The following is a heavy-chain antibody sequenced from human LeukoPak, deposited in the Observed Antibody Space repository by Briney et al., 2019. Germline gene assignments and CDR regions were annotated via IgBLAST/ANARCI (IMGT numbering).Heavy chain of an antibody. J-gene: IGHJ3*02. Sequence: PGESLRLSCATSGFTFSTYAMHWVRQAPGKGLEWVAVIWYDGSNEHYADSVKGRFTISRDNAKNSLYLQMNSLRAEDTAVYYCARDKSYNWNYAAAFDIWGQGTMVTVSS. CDR2: IWYDGSNE. V-gene: IGHV3-33*01. CDR1: GFTFSTYA. D-gene: IGHD1-7*01. CDR3: ARDKSYNWNYAAAFDI.